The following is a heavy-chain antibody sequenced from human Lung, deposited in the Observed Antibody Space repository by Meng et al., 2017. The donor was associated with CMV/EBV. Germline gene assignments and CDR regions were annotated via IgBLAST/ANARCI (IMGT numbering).Heavy chain of an antibody. CDR2: IYNVGNT. V-gene: IGHV3-53*01. CDR3: ANGHCSGAICSGAFDF. Sequence: GESLKISCVASGFTVSSHYMSWVRQAPGQGLEWVSVIYNVGNTYYADSVKGRFTVSRDNSKNTLYLQMNTLRPEDTAVYYCANGHCSGAICSGAFDFWGRGXMVTVSS. D-gene: IGHD2-15*01. CDR1: GFTVSSHY. J-gene: IGHJ3*01.